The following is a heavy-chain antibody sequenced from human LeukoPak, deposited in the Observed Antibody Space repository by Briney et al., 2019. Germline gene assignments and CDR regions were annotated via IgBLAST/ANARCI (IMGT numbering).Heavy chain of an antibody. J-gene: IGHJ6*02. V-gene: IGHV3-74*01. CDR3: ARDFYGGNDYYYYGMDV. D-gene: IGHD4-23*01. CDR1: GFTFSSYW. CDR2: INSDGSST. Sequence: GGSLRLSCAASGFTFSSYWMHWVRQAPGKGLVWVSRINSDGSSTSYADSVKGRFTISRDNAKNTLYLQMNSLRAEDTAVYYCARDFYGGNDYYYYGMDVWGQGTTVTVSS.